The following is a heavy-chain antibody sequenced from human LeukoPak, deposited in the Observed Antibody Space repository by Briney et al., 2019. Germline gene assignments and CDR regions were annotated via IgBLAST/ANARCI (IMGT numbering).Heavy chain of an antibody. D-gene: IGHD6-19*01. CDR1: GFTFSSCS. Sequence: GGSLRLSCAASGFTFSSCSMNWVRQAPGKGLEWVSYISISGSTIYYADSVKGRFTISSDNAKNSLYLQMNSLRAEDTAVYYCARGAVSQQWLAPKYYFDYWGQGTLVTVSS. J-gene: IGHJ4*02. CDR2: ISISGSTI. V-gene: IGHV3-48*01. CDR3: ARGAVSQQWLAPKYYFDY.